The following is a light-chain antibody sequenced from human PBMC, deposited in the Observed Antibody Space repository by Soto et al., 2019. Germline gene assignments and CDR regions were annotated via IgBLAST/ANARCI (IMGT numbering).Light chain of an antibody. J-gene: IGKJ3*01. CDR2: AAS. CDR1: QSVSSTY. Sequence: EIVFTQAPGTLPFSPGERATLSCRASQSVSSTYLAWYQQKPGQSPRLLIYAASSRATGIPDRFSGSGSGTDFTLTISRLEPEDFAVYYCQQYGSSLFTFGPGTKVDIK. CDR3: QQYGSSLFT. V-gene: IGKV3-20*01.